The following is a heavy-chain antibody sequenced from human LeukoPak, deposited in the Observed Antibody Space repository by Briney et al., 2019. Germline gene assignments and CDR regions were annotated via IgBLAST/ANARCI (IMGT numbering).Heavy chain of an antibody. J-gene: IGHJ4*02. D-gene: IGHD3-10*01. CDR1: GFTFSDYG. Sequence: PGGSLRLSCAASGFTFSDYGMPWVRQAPGKGLEWVAVISYDGSNIYYADSVKARFTISRDNSKNTLYLQMNSLRAEDTAVYYCAKDSSGSYTFYDYWGQGTLVTVSS. CDR2: ISYDGSNI. V-gene: IGHV3-30*18. CDR3: AKDSSGSYTFYDY.